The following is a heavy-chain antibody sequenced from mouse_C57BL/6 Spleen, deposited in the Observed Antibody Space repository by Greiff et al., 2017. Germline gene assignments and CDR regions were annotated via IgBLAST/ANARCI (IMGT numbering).Heavy chain of an antibody. Sequence: EVQLVESEGGLVQPGSSMKLSCTASGFTFRDYYMAWVRQVPVQGLEWVANINYDGSSPYYLDSLKSRFIISRNNEKNILYLQMSSLKSKDTATYYCARERNWDYAMDYWGQGTSVTVSS. J-gene: IGHJ4*01. CDR2: INYDGSSP. CDR3: ARERNWDYAMDY. D-gene: IGHD4-1*01. V-gene: IGHV5-16*01. CDR1: GFTFRDYY.